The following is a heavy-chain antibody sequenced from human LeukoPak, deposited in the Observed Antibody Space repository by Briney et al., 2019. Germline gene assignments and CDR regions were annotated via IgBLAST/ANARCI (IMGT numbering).Heavy chain of an antibody. CDR1: GYTFTSCA. Sequence: GASVKVSCKASGYTFTSCAMHWVRQAPGQRLEWMGWINAGNGNTKYSQKFQGRVTITRDTSASTAYMELSSLRSEDTAVYYCARRFAAHGSGNYFDYWGQGTLVTVSS. D-gene: IGHD3-10*01. CDR3: ARRFAAHGSGNYFDY. V-gene: IGHV1-3*01. CDR2: INAGNGNT. J-gene: IGHJ4*02.